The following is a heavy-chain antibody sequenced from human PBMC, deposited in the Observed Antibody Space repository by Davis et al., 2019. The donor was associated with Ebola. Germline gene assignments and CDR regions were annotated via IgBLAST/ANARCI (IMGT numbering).Heavy chain of an antibody. CDR3: ARGPYCSGGSCYSGYFDY. CDR1: GGTFSSYA. CDR2: IIPILGIA. Sequence: AASVKVSCKASGGTFSSYAISWVRQAPGQGLEWMGRIIPILGIANYAQKPQGRVTMTTDTSASTAYMELSSLRSEDTAVYYCARGPYCSGGSCYSGYFDYWGQGTLVTVSS. V-gene: IGHV1-69*04. D-gene: IGHD2-15*01. J-gene: IGHJ4*02.